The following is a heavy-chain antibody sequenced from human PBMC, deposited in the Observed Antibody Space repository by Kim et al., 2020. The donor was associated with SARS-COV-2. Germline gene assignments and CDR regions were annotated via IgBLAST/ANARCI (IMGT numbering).Heavy chain of an antibody. J-gene: IGHJ4*02. CDR3: ARTTAYSTGWHPDY. CDR1: GDSISTTVYY. Sequence: SETLSLTCTVSGDSISTTVYYWGWIRQPPGKGLEWIGSIYYGGSTYYNPSLNSRVTISGDTSKNQFSLKLTSVTSADTAVYYCARTTAYSTGWHPDYWAQGTLSLSPQ. V-gene: IGHV4-39*01. D-gene: IGHD6-19*01. CDR2: IYYGGST.